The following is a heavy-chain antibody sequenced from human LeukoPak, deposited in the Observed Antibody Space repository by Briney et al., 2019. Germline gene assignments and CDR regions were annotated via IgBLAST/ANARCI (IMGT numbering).Heavy chain of an antibody. CDR2: IYYSGST. CDR1: GGSISSGDYY. J-gene: IGHJ4*02. CDR3: ARGAVVAAPVTD. Sequence: PSETLSLTCTVSGGSISSGDYYWSWIRQPPGKGLEWIGYIYYSGSTYYNPSLKSRVTISVDTSRNQFSLKLSSVTAADTAVYYCARGAVVAAPVTDWGQGTLVTVSS. D-gene: IGHD2-15*01. V-gene: IGHV4-30-4*01.